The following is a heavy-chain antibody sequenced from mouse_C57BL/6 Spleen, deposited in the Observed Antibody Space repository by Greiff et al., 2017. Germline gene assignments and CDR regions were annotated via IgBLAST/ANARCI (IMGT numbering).Heavy chain of an antibody. CDR1: GYAFSSSW. J-gene: IGHJ2*01. CDR2: IYPGDGDT. Sequence: QVQLQQSGPELVKPGASVKISCKASGYAFSSSWMNWVKQRPGKGLEWIGQIYPGDGDTNYNGKFKGKATLTADKSSSTAYMQLSSLTSEDSAVXFCARNVSYCRSFAMDYWGQGTTVTVSS. V-gene: IGHV1-82*01. D-gene: IGHD1-1*01. CDR3: ARNVSYCRSFAMDY.